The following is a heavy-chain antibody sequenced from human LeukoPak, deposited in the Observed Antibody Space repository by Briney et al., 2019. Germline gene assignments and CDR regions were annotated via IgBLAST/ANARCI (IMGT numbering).Heavy chain of an antibody. Sequence: ASVKVSCKASGYTFTSYGVSWVRQAPGQGLEWMGWISAYNGNTNYAQKLQGRVTMTTDTSTSTAYMELRSLRSDDTAVYYCARVGSNYPHGRFDYWGQGPLVTVSS. CDR1: GYTFTSYG. D-gene: IGHD4-11*01. CDR3: ARVGSNYPHGRFDY. CDR2: ISAYNGNT. J-gene: IGHJ4*02. V-gene: IGHV1-18*01.